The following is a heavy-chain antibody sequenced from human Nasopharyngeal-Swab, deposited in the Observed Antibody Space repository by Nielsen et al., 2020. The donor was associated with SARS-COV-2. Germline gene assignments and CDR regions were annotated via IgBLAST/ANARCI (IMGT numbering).Heavy chain of an antibody. V-gene: IGHV6-1*01. CDR2: TYYRSKWYN. CDR3: ARGLLGEFPGGMDV. J-gene: IGHJ6*02. D-gene: IGHD3-16*01. Sequence: SETLSLTCAISGDSVSSNSAAWNWIRQSPSRGLEWLGRTYYRSKWYNDYAVSVKSRITINPDTSKDQFSLQLNSVTPEDTAVYYCARGLLGEFPGGMDVWGQGTTVTVSS. CDR1: GDSVSSNSAA.